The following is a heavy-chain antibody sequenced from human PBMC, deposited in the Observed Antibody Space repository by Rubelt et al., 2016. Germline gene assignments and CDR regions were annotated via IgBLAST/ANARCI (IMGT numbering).Heavy chain of an antibody. J-gene: IGHJ6*02. D-gene: IGHD3-22*01. V-gene: IGHV2-70*11. CDR3: ARILLPDYYDGSGGMDV. CDR1: GGSFSGYY. Sequence: LLKPSETLSLTCAVYGGSFSGYYWSWIRQPPGKALEWLARIDWDDDKYYSTSLKTRLTISKDTSKNQVVLTMTNIDPVDTATYYCARILLPDYYDGSGGMDVWGQGTTVTVSS. CDR2: IDWDDDK.